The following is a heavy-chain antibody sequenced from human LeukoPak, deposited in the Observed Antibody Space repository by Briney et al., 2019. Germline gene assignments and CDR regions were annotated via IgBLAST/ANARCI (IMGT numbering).Heavy chain of an antibody. Sequence: GGSLRLSCAASGFTFSSYAMHWVRQAPGKGLECVAFIQFDGSYKHYSDSVKGRFTISRDNSKDTLYLEMNSLRAEDTAVYYCATHCSGTACHRDYWGQGTLVTVSS. CDR1: GFTFSSYA. D-gene: IGHD2-2*01. V-gene: IGHV3-30*02. CDR3: ATHCSGTACHRDY. CDR2: IQFDGSYK. J-gene: IGHJ4*02.